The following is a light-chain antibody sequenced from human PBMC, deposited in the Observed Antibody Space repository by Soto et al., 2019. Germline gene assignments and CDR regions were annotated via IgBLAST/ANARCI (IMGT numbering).Light chain of an antibody. CDR2: EVS. V-gene: IGLV2-8*01. CDR3: SSYSGTNYHYV. CDR1: SSDFGGYNY. Sequence: QSVLTQPPSASGSFGQSVTISCTGTSSDFGGYNYVSWYQQHPGKAPKLMIYEVSERPSGVPDRFSGSKSGNTASLTVSGLQADDEADYYCSSYSGTNYHYVFGTGTKV. J-gene: IGLJ1*01.